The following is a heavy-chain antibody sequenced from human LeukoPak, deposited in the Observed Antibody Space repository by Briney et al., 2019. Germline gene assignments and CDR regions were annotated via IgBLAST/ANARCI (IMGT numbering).Heavy chain of an antibody. V-gene: IGHV3-11*01. D-gene: IGHD3/OR15-3a*01. CDR1: GFIFTDYY. J-gene: IGHJ4*02. CDR3: GTHAGRTGSDD. CDR2: ISGCGGDI. Sequence: GESLRLSCATSGFIFTDYYMSWIRQAQRKGLDWDSYISGCGGDISYVDSVKGRFTISRDNAKDSLYLQMNSLRAEDTAVYYCGTHAGRTGSDDWGQGTLVTVSS.